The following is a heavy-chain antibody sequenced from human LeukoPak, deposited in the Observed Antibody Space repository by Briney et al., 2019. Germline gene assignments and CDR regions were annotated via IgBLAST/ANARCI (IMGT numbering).Heavy chain of an antibody. CDR1: GFTFSSHY. CDR2: ITSSSSDI. D-gene: IGHD6-19*01. Sequence: GGSLRLSCAASGFTFSSHYMNWVRQAPGKGLEWVSSITSSSSDIFYADSVKGRFTISRDNAKNSLYLKMNSLRVEDTAVYYRAAALAIAVGGTTPGDYWGQGTLVTVSS. CDR3: AAALAIAVGGTTPGDY. V-gene: IGHV3-21*06. J-gene: IGHJ4*02.